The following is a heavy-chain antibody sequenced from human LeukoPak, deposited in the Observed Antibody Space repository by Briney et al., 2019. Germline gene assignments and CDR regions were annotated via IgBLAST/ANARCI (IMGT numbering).Heavy chain of an antibody. J-gene: IGHJ1*01. CDR3: AKDLPTKCRGDCPSDF. V-gene: IGHV3-23*01. D-gene: IGHD2-21*02. CDR1: GFTFRSYA. CDR2: ISDNGGRT. Sequence: PGGSLRLSCAASGFTFRSYAMNWVRQAPGKGLEWVSHISDNGGRTFYADSVKGRFTISRGNSKNTLYLQMNSLRVEDTAVYYCAKDLPTKCRGDCPSDFWGQGTLVTVSS.